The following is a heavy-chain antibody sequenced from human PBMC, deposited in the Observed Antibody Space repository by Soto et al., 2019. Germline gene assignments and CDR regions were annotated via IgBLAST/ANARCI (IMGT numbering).Heavy chain of an antibody. CDR1: GFTLDDYA. Sequence: SLRLSCAASGFTLDDYAMHWVRQVPGKGLEWVSGINWNSGSIGYGDSVKGRFAISRDNAKNSLHLQMNSLSAEDTAFYYCVKDESINWYSGHFRHWGQGTLVTVPS. V-gene: IGHV3-9*01. J-gene: IGHJ1*01. CDR3: VKDESINWYSGHFRH. CDR2: INWNSGSI. D-gene: IGHD6-13*01.